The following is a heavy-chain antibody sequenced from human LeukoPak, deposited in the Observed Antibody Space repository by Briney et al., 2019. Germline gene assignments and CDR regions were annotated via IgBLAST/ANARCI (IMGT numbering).Heavy chain of an antibody. CDR3: ATIAPNYYYYGMDV. CDR2: IKQDGSEK. Sequence: GGSLRLSCAASGFTFSSYWMSWVRQAPGKGLEWVANIKQDGSEKYYVDSVKGRFTISRDNAKNSLYLQMNSLSAEDTAVYYCATIAPNYYYYGMDVWGQGTTVTVSS. J-gene: IGHJ6*02. CDR1: GFTFSSYW. V-gene: IGHV3-7*02. D-gene: IGHD3-22*01.